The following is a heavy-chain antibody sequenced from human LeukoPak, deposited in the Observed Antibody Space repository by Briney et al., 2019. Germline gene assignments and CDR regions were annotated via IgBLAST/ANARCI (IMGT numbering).Heavy chain of an antibody. D-gene: IGHD6-13*01. CDR1: GFTFDDYA. Sequence: PGRSLRLSCAASGFTFDDYAMHWVRQATGKGLEWVSGISWNSGSIGYADSVKGRFTISRDNAKNSLYLQMNSLRAEDTASYYCAKDITYSSSWSAFDIWGQGTMVTVSS. J-gene: IGHJ3*02. CDR3: AKDITYSSSWSAFDI. V-gene: IGHV3-9*01. CDR2: ISWNSGSI.